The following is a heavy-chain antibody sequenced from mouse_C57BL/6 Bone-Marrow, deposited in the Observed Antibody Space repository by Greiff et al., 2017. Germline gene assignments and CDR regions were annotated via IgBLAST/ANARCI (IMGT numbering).Heavy chain of an antibody. CDR2: INPGSGGT. CDR3: ARRGFYGSSYIAY. CDR1: GYAFTNYL. Sequence: QVQLKESGAELVRPGTSVKVSCKASGYAFTNYLIEWVKQRPGQGLEWIGVINPGSGGTNYNEKFKGKATLTADKSSSTAYMQLSSLTSEDSAVYFCARRGFYGSSYIAYGGQGTLVTVSA. D-gene: IGHD1-1*01. V-gene: IGHV1-54*01. J-gene: IGHJ3*01.